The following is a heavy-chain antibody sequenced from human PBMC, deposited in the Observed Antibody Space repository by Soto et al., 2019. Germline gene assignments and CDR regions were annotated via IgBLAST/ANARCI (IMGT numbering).Heavy chain of an antibody. CDR3: ARGAGYSSGWYDY. D-gene: IGHD6-19*01. J-gene: IGHJ4*02. CDR1: GFTVSSNF. V-gene: IGHV3-53*04. Sequence: EVQLVESGGGLVQPGGSLRLSCAASGFTVSSNFMSWVRQAPGKGREWVSVIYSGGSTYYADSVKGRFTISRHNSKNTLYLQMNSLRAEDTAVYYCARGAGYSSGWYDYWGQGTLVTVSS. CDR2: IYSGGST.